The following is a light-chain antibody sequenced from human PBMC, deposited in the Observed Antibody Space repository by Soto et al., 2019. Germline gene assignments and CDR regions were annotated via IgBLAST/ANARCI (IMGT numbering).Light chain of an antibody. Sequence: QSVLTQPPSVSAAPGQTVIISCSGTNSNLGNNFVSWYLQLPGTAPKVVIYDNSRRPSGIPDRFSGSKSGTSATLAITGLQTGDEADYYCAGWDSSLSVWVFGGGTKLTVL. CDR2: DNS. V-gene: IGLV1-51*01. CDR3: AGWDSSLSVWV. CDR1: NSNLGNNF. J-gene: IGLJ3*02.